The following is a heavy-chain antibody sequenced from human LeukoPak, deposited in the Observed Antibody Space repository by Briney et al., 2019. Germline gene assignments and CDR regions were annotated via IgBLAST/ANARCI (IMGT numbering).Heavy chain of an antibody. Sequence: KSSQTLSLTCAVSGGSISSGDFPWSWIREPPGKGLEGIGYIFHTGHTSSNPSLKRRVTISVDMSRNQLSLRLTTVTAADTAVYYCARGFYGAGSHFDYWGQGTLVTVSS. J-gene: IGHJ4*02. D-gene: IGHD3-10*01. CDR1: GGSISSGDFP. CDR2: IFHTGHT. CDR3: ARGFYGAGSHFDY. V-gene: IGHV4-30-2*01.